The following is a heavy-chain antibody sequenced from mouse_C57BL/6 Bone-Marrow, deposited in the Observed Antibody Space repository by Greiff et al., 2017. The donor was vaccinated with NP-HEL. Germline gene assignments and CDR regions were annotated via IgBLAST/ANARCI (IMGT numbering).Heavy chain of an antibody. CDR2: IYPGDGDT. J-gene: IGHJ3*01. D-gene: IGHD2-2*01. Sequence: VQLQQSGPELVKPGASVKISCKASGYAFSSSWMNWVKQRPGKGLEWIGRIYPGDGDTNYNGKFKGKATLTADKSSSTAYMQLSSLTSEDSAVYFCARDGYVPFAYWGQGTLVTVSA. CDR1: GYAFSSSW. CDR3: ARDGYVPFAY. V-gene: IGHV1-82*01.